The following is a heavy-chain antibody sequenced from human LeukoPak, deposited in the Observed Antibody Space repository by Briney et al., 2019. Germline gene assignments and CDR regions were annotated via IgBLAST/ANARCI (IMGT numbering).Heavy chain of an antibody. CDR1: GDSTSNFY. J-gene: IGHJ5*01. V-gene: IGHV4-59*03. CDR2: IHYSGSS. D-gene: IGHD2-8*01. CDR3: ALAPNSNWFDF. Sequence: SETLSLTCTVSGDSTSNFYWNWIRQPPEKGLEWIGNIHYSGSSVYNPSLKSRGTISIDTSRRQFFLKLNSVTAADTAVYFCALAPNSNWFDFWGPGILVTVSS.